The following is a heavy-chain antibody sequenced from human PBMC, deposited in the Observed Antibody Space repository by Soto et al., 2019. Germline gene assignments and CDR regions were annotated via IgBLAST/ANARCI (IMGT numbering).Heavy chain of an antibody. D-gene: IGHD3-22*01. J-gene: IGHJ1*01. Sequence: ASVRVSCQASGYTFTSYAMHWVRQAPGQRLEWMGWINAGNGNTKYSQNFQGRVTITRETSASTAYMELSGLRAENTAVYYRVIPKFCSSGYFEWLVQLWGEGILVT. CDR1: GYTFTSYA. V-gene: IGHV1-3*01. CDR3: VIPKFCSSGYFEWLVQL. CDR2: INAGNGNT.